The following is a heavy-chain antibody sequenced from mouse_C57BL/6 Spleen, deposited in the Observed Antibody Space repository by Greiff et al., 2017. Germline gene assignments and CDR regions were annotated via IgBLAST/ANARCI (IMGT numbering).Heavy chain of an antibody. CDR3: VRHRVYDYDAMDY. CDR2: IRSKSNNYAT. CDR1: GFSFNTYA. J-gene: IGHJ4*01. Sequence: EVQLVESGGGLVQPKGSLKLSCAASGFSFNTYAMNWVRQAPGKGLEWVARIRSKSNNYATYYADSVKDRFTISRDDSESMLYLQMNNLKTEDTAMYYCVRHRVYDYDAMDYWGQGTSVTVSS. D-gene: IGHD2-3*01. V-gene: IGHV10-1*01.